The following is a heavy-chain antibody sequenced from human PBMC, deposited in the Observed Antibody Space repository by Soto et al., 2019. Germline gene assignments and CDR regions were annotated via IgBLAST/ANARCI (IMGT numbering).Heavy chain of an antibody. Sequence: EVQLLESGGALVQPGGSLRLSCAGSGFTFSNYGMTWVRQAPGRGLEWVSSVSGDGNTAYYADSVRSRFTISRDNSKDTLFVQINSLTGDHTAVYYCAKEASVPSLGEFWYFDLWGPGTQVTVSS. CDR2: VSGDGNTA. CDR1: GFTFSNYG. D-gene: IGHD3-10*01. CDR3: AKEASVPSLGEFWYFDL. V-gene: IGHV3-23*01. J-gene: IGHJ2*01.